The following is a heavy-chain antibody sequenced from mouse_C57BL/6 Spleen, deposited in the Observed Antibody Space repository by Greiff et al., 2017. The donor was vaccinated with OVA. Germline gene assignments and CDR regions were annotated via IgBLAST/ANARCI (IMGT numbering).Heavy chain of an antibody. J-gene: IGHJ4*01. CDR3: TTSYVLYAMSY. D-gene: IGHD1-1*01. V-gene: IGHV14-1*01. Sequence: VQLQQSGAELVRPGASVKLSCTASGFNIKDYYMHWVKQRPEQGLEWIGRIDPEDGDTEYAPKFQGKATMTADTSSNTAYLQLSSLTSEDTAVYSCTTSYVLYAMSYWGQRTSVTVSS. CDR2: IDPEDGDT. CDR1: GFNIKDYY.